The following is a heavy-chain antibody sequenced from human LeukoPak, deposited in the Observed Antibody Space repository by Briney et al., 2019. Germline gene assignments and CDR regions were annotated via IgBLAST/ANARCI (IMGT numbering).Heavy chain of an antibody. Sequence: GGSLRLSCAASGFTFSSYAMHWVRQAPGKGLEYVSAISGNGDSTYYANSVKGRFTISRDNSKNTLYLQMGSLRAEDMAVYYCARESGWGLPHAFDFWGQGTMVTVSS. CDR2: ISGNGDST. V-gene: IGHV3-64*01. CDR1: GFTFSSYA. D-gene: IGHD3-3*01. CDR3: ARESGWGLPHAFDF. J-gene: IGHJ3*01.